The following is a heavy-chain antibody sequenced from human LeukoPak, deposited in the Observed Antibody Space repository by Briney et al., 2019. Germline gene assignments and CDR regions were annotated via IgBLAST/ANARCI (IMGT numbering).Heavy chain of an antibody. V-gene: IGHV3-53*01. Sequence: GGSLRLSCAASGFTVSSNYMSWVRQAPGKGLEWVSVIYSGGSTYYADSVKGRFTISRDNSKNTLNLQMNSLRAEDTAVYYCAREVDYYDSSGYYSSRYFQHWGQGTLVTVSS. CDR1: GFTVSSNY. CDR2: IYSGGST. CDR3: AREVDYYDSSGYYSSRYFQH. D-gene: IGHD3-22*01. J-gene: IGHJ1*01.